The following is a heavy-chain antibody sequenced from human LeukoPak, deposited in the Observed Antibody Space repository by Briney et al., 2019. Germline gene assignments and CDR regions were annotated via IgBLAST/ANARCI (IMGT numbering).Heavy chain of an antibody. D-gene: IGHD5-24*01. Sequence: SETLSLTCTVSGGSISSYYWSWIRQPPGKGLEWIGYIYYSGSTKYNPSLKSRVSISVDTSKNQFSLKLSSVTAADTAVYYCARGAGAGYNLQPFDYWGQGTLVTVSS. CDR2: IYYSGST. CDR1: GGSISSYY. J-gene: IGHJ4*02. CDR3: ARGAGAGYNLQPFDY. V-gene: IGHV4-59*08.